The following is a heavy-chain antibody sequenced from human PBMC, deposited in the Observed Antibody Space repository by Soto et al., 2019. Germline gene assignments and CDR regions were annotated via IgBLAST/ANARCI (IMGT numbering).Heavy chain of an antibody. CDR3: VSHRHYIVVSGSYFDY. D-gene: IGHD6-19*01. Sequence: QLQLQESGPGLVKPSETLSLICTVSGGSIASSPYYWGWIRQSPGKGLEWIESIYYSGVTHYNPSLKSRVTVSVAPSKNQFSLKLTSMTAADTAVYFCVSHRHYIVVSGSYFDYWSQGTLVTVSS. J-gene: IGHJ4*02. V-gene: IGHV4-39*01. CDR2: IYYSGVT. CDR1: GGSIASSPYY.